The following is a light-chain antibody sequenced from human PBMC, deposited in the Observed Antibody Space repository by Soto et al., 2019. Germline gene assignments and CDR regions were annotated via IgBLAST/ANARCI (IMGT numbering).Light chain of an antibody. CDR1: SSDVGGYNY. Sequence: QSALTQPASVSGSPGQSITISCTGTSSDVGGYNYVSWYQQHPGKAPKLMIYEVTNRPSGVSNRFSGSKSGNTASLTISGLQAEDEADYYCNSYTGGTTYVVFGGGTKLTVL. V-gene: IGLV2-14*01. J-gene: IGLJ2*01. CDR2: EVT. CDR3: NSYTGGTTYVV.